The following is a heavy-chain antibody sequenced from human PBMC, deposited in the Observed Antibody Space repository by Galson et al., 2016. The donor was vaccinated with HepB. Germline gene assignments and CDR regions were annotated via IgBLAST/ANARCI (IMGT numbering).Heavy chain of an antibody. CDR1: GFTFSHFW. CDR2: IKGDGTTK. Sequence: SLRLSCAASGFTFSHFWMTWVRQVTGKGLVWVARIKGDGTTKTYGDSVKGRFTIPRDNAQNTIYLQMNCVRVDDSAVYYCVKEGESPTWRPYNYGYYGMDVWGQGTTVIVSS. J-gene: IGHJ6*02. V-gene: IGHV3-74*01. D-gene: IGHD5-24*01. CDR3: VKEGESPTWRPYNYGYYGMDV.